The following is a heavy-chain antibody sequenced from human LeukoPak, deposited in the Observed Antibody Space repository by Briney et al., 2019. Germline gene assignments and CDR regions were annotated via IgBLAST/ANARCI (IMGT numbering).Heavy chain of an antibody. Sequence: GGSLRLSCAASGFTFSSYSMNWVRQDPGKGREWVSSISSSSSYIYYADSVKGRFTISRDNAKNSLYLQMNSLRAEDTAVYYCARASRYDYVWGSYRAEESYFDYWGQGTLVTVSS. V-gene: IGHV3-21*01. J-gene: IGHJ4*02. D-gene: IGHD3-16*02. CDR2: ISSSSSYI. CDR3: ARASRYDYVWGSYRAEESYFDY. CDR1: GFTFSSYS.